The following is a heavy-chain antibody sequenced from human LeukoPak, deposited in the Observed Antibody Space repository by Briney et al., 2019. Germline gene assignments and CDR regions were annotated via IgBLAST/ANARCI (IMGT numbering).Heavy chain of an antibody. CDR2: IKQDGSEK. J-gene: IGHJ4*02. D-gene: IGHD3-3*01. V-gene: IGHV3-7*01. CDR1: GFTSNSYW. CDR3: ARDGGYDFWSGYYQDY. Sequence: GGSLRLSCAASGFTSNSYWMSWVRQAPGKGLEWVANIKQDGSEKYYVDSVKGRFTISRDNSKNTLYLQMNSLRAEDTAVYYCARDGGYDFWSGYYQDYWGQGTLVTVSS.